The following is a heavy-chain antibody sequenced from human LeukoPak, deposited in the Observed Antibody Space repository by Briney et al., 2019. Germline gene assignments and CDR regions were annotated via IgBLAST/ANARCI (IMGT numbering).Heavy chain of an antibody. CDR3: ARGGYQLLHF. J-gene: IGHJ4*02. D-gene: IGHD2-2*01. V-gene: IGHV1-18*01. CDR1: GYTFNRFA. Sequence: ASVRVPCKASGYTFNRFAFTWVRQAPGQGLEWVGWISAYNGDTHYAQNFQGRITMTTDTSTSTAYMEPRSLTSDDTAVYYCARGGYQLLHFWGQGTLVIVSS. CDR2: ISAYNGDT.